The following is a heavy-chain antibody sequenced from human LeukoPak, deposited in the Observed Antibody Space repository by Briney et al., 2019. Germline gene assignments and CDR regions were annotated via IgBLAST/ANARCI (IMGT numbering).Heavy chain of an antibody. D-gene: IGHD3-22*01. Sequence: GGSLRLSCAASGFTFSSYAMSWVRQAPGKGLEWVSAISGSGGSTYYADSVKGRFTISRDNSKNTLYLQMNSLRAEDTAVYYCAKGTMIVVVPIMDFDYWSQGTLVTVSS. CDR2: ISGSGGST. V-gene: IGHV3-23*01. CDR1: GFTFSSYA. CDR3: AKGTMIVVVPIMDFDY. J-gene: IGHJ4*02.